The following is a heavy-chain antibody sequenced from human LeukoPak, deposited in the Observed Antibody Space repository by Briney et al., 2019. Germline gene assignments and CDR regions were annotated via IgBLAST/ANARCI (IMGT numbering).Heavy chain of an antibody. V-gene: IGHV1-46*01. D-gene: IGHD3/OR15-3a*01. Sequence: GASVKVSCKASGYTFTGYYMHWVRQAPGQGLEWMGIINPNDGSTSHAQKFQGRVTMTRDTSTSTVYMELSSLRFEDTAVYYCARGYPMDWNYFDYWGQGTLVTVSS. J-gene: IGHJ4*02. CDR1: GYTFTGYY. CDR3: ARGYPMDWNYFDY. CDR2: INPNDGST.